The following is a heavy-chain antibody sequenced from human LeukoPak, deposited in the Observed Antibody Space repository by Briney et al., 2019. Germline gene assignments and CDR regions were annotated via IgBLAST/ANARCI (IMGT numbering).Heavy chain of an antibody. J-gene: IGHJ4*02. V-gene: IGHV3-11*04. CDR1: GCTFSDHY. Sequence: GGSLRLSCAASGCTFSDHYMTWIRQAPGKGLEWVSYISGTSSTIYYADSVKGRFTISRDNTKKSLYLQMNSLRAEDTAVYYCARDPNRQGIDFWGQGTLVTVSS. CDR2: ISGTSSTI. D-gene: IGHD1/OR15-1a*01. CDR3: ARDPNRQGIDF.